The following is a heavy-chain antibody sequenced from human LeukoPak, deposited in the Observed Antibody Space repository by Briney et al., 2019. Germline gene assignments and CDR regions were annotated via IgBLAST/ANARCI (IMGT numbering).Heavy chain of an antibody. Sequence: PGGSLRRSCAASGFTFSSYGMSWVRQAPGKGLEWVSAISGSGGGTYYADSVKGRFTISRDNSKNTLYLQMNSLRAEDTAVYYCARGHSSGWYEGRYFDYWGQGTLVTVSS. CDR3: ARGHSSGWYEGRYFDY. CDR2: ISGSGGGT. CDR1: GFTFSSYG. D-gene: IGHD6-19*01. J-gene: IGHJ4*02. V-gene: IGHV3-23*01.